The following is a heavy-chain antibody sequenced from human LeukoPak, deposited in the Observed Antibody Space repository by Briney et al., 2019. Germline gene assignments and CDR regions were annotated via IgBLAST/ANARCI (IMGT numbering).Heavy chain of an antibody. Sequence: GGSLRLSCAGSGFMFEHYAMYWVRQAPGRGLEWVSVITGIGGGTYYAESVEGRFTVSRDNSKNTVYLQMNSLRADDTAVYYCAKDGGSTLPYYFDWWGQGTLVTVAS. D-gene: IGHD3-10*01. J-gene: IGHJ4*02. CDR2: ITGIGGGT. V-gene: IGHV3-23*01. CDR3: AKDGGSTLPYYFDW. CDR1: GFMFEHYA.